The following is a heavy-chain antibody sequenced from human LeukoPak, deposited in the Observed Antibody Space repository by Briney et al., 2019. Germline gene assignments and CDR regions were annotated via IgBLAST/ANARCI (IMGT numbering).Heavy chain of an antibody. D-gene: IGHD3-22*01. CDR2: TYYSGNT. CDR1: GGSFSGYY. CDR3: ARVFHDSSGYPFDY. J-gene: IGHJ4*02. Sequence: SETLSLTCAVYGGSFSGYYWSWIRQPPGKGLEWIGYTYYSGNTNCNPSLKSRVTISVDTSKNQFSLKVSSVTAADTAVYYCARVFHDSSGYPFDYWGQGTLVTVSS. V-gene: IGHV4-59*01.